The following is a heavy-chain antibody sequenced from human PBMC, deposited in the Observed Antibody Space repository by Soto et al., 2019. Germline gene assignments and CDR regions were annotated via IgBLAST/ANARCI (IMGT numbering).Heavy chain of an antibody. D-gene: IGHD2-15*01. V-gene: IGHV3-23*01. Sequence: GVSLRLSCAASGFTFSNYAMNWVRQAPWKGLAWVSAISDSSGRTYYADSVKGRFTVSRDNSKNTLYLQMNSLRAEDTAVYYCAKAQYCSGGSCYGWGDAFDIWGQGTMVTVSS. CDR2: ISDSSGRT. J-gene: IGHJ3*02. CDR3: AKAQYCSGGSCYGWGDAFDI. CDR1: GFTFSNYA.